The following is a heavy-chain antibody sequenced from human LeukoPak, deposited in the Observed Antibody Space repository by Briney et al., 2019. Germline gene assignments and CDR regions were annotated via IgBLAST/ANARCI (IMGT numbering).Heavy chain of an antibody. Sequence: GGSLRLSCAASGFTVSSNYMSWVRQAPGKGLEWVSVIYSGGSTYYADSVKGRFTISRDNSKNTLYLQMNSLRAEDTAAYYCAREIRGGYSYGTALDYWGQGTLVTVSS. CDR2: IYSGGST. J-gene: IGHJ4*02. CDR1: GFTVSSNY. CDR3: AREIRGGYSYGTALDY. D-gene: IGHD5-18*01. V-gene: IGHV3-66*01.